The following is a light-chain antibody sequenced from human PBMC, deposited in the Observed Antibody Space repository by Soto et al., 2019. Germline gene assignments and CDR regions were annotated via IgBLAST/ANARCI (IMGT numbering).Light chain of an antibody. V-gene: IGKV1-5*01. CDR3: QQYNTYSSLT. CDR1: QGISNY. J-gene: IGKJ4*01. CDR2: DAS. Sequence: DIQMTQSPSSLSASVGDRITITCRASQGISNYLAWYQQKPGRAPRLLIYDASSLESGVPSRFSGSGYGTEFTLTISSLQPDDFATYYCQQYNTYSSLTFGGGTKVDIK.